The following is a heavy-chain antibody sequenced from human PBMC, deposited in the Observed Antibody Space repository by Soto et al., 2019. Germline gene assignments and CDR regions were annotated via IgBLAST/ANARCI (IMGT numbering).Heavy chain of an antibody. V-gene: IGHV3-73*01. Sequence: GGSLRLSCAASGFTFSGSAMHWVRQASGKGLEWVGRITNKADSYATVYGASVKGRFTISRDDSRNTTYLQMNSLKTEDTAVYYCAKVVHYGGLGYYYGMDVWGQGTTVTVSS. CDR1: GFTFSGSA. CDR3: AKVVHYGGLGYYYGMDV. CDR2: ITNKADSYAT. D-gene: IGHD4-17*01. J-gene: IGHJ6*02.